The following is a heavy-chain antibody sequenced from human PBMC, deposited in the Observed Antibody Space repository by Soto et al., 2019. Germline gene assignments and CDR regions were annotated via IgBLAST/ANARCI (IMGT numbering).Heavy chain of an antibody. CDR2: IDPSDSYV. Sequence: GESLKISCQASGYSFTAYCITWVLQMPGKGLEWMATIDPSDSYVDYSPSLRGHVTFSVDRSITTVYLQWNSLKASDSAMYFCTRRASSSFYHFDFWGQGALVTVSS. J-gene: IGHJ4*02. CDR3: TRRASSSFYHFDF. CDR1: GYSFTAYC. V-gene: IGHV5-10-1*01. D-gene: IGHD2-2*01.